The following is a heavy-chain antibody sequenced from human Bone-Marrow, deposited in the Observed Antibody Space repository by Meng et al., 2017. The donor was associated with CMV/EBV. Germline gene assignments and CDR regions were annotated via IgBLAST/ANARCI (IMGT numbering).Heavy chain of an antibody. D-gene: IGHD3-3*01. V-gene: IGHV1-2*02. CDR3: ARAAQFLSYGFDV. J-gene: IGHJ6*02. Sequence: ASVKVSCKASGYIFSAYYMHWVRQAPGQRLEWMGWINPNSGGTNYAQKFQGRVTLTRDTSISTAYMDLSRLTSDDTAVYYCARAAQFLSYGFDVWGRGTTVTVSS. CDR1: GYIFSAYY. CDR2: INPNSGGT.